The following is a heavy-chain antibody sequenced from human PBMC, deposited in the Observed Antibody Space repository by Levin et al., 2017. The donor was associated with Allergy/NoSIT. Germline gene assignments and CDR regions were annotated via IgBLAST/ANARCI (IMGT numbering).Heavy chain of an antibody. Sequence: PSETLSLTCTVSGGSISSGGYYWSWIRQHPGKGLEWIGYIYYSGSTYYNPSLKSRVTISVDTSKNQFSLKLSSVTAADTAVYYCARSPTTIFGVVTSDYWGQGILVTVSS. D-gene: IGHD3-3*01. CDR2: IYYSGST. J-gene: IGHJ4*02. CDR3: ARSPTTIFGVVTSDY. V-gene: IGHV4-31*03. CDR1: GGSISSGGYY.